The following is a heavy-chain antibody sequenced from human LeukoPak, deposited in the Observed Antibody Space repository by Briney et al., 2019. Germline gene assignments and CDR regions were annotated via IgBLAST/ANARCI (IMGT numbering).Heavy chain of an antibody. CDR1: GGSISSYY. J-gene: IGHJ3*02. Sequence: PSETLSLTCTVSGGSISSYYWSWIRQPPGKGLEWIGYIYYSGSTDYNPSLKSRVTISVDTSKNQFSLKLSSVTAADTAVYYCAREASDAFDIWGQGTMVTVSS. CDR3: AREASDAFDI. V-gene: IGHV4-59*12. CDR2: IYYSGST.